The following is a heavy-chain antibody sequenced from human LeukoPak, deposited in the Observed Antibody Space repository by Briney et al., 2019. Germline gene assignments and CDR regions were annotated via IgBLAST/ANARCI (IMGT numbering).Heavy chain of an antibody. D-gene: IGHD4-17*01. CDR1: GGTFSSYA. CDR3: ARAYGDYAEYFQH. CDR2: IIPILGIA. Sequence: SVKVSCKASGGTFSSYAISWVRQAPGQGLEWMGRIIPILGIANYAQKFQGRVTITADKSTSTAYMELSSLRSEDTAVYYCARAYGDYAEYFQHWGQGTLVTVSS. J-gene: IGHJ1*01. V-gene: IGHV1-69*04.